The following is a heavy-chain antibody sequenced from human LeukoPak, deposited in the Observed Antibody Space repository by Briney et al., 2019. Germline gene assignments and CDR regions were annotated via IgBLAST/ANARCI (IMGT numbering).Heavy chain of an antibody. D-gene: IGHD3-10*01. J-gene: IGHJ4*02. V-gene: IGHV3-33*01. CDR1: GFTFSSYA. CDR2: VWHDGSNK. Sequence: GTSMRLSCTARGFTFSSYAIHWIRQAPGKGVEWVALVWHDGSNKYYSEAVKGRFTISRNNSKNTVYLQINSLRAEDTAVYYAARKLVDSGSCPDYWGQGTRVTVSS. CDR3: ARKLVDSGSCPDY.